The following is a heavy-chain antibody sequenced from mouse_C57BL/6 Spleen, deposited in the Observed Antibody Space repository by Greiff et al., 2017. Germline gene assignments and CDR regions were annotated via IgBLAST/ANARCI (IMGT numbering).Heavy chain of an antibody. CDR3: ARQLWYFDV. CDR2: ISSGSSTI. CDR1: GFTFSDYG. J-gene: IGHJ1*03. V-gene: IGHV5-17*01. Sequence: EVKLVESGGGLVKPGGSLKLSCAASGFTFSDYGMHWVRQAPEKGLEWVAYISSGSSTIYYADTVKGRFTISRDNAKNTLSLQMTSLRSEDTAMYYCARQLWYFDVWGTGTTVTVSS. D-gene: IGHD3-1*01.